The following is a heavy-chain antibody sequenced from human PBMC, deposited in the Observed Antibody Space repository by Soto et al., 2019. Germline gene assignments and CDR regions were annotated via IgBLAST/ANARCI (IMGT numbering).Heavy chain of an antibody. V-gene: IGHV3-23*01. CDR2: IIDSGGST. J-gene: IGHJ6*02. Sequence: PGGPLRLSCAASGFTFSSCAMGCVRPAPGKGLEWVSDIIDSGGSTYYAESVKGRFTISRDNSKSTLYLQMNSLRAEDTALYYCAKGRSYYYYYGVDVWGQGTTVTVSS. CDR3: AKGRSYYYYYGVDV. CDR1: GFTFSSCA.